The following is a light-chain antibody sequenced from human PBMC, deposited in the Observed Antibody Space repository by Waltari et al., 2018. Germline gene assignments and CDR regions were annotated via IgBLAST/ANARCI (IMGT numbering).Light chain of an antibody. Sequence: VLTQSPGTLSLSPRERATLSCRASQSLGRSLAWYQQKPGQAPRLVIYGASSRATGIPDRFSGSGSGTDFSLTISRLEPEDFAVYYCQHYVRLPATFGQGTKVEIK. CDR3: QHYVRLPAT. J-gene: IGKJ1*01. CDR2: GAS. CDR1: QSLGRS. V-gene: IGKV3-20*01.